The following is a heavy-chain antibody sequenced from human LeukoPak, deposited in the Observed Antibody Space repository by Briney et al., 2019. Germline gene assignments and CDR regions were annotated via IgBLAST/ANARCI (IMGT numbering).Heavy chain of an antibody. CDR3: ARYFDWSYIDY. CDR1: GFTLSSYW. J-gene: IGHJ4*02. CDR2: INSDGSST. Sequence: GGSLRLSCAASGFTLSSYWIHWVRQAPGKGLVWVSRINSDGSSTSYAHSVKGRFTISRDNAKNTLYLQMNSLRAEDTAVYYCARYFDWSYIDYWGQGTLVSVSS. D-gene: IGHD3-9*01. V-gene: IGHV3-74*01.